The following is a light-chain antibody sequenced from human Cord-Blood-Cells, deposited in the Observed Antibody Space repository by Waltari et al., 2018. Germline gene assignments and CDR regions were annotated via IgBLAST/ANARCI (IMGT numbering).Light chain of an antibody. CDR2: DAS. CDR1: QSVSSY. V-gene: IGKV3-11*01. J-gene: IGKJ4*01. CDR3: QQRSNWPT. Sequence: EIVLTQSPATLSLSPGERATLSCRASQSVSSYLAWYQQKPGQAPRLLIYDASNRATGIPAMFRGSGSGTDFTLTISSLEPEDFAVYYCQQRSNWPTFGGGTKVEIK.